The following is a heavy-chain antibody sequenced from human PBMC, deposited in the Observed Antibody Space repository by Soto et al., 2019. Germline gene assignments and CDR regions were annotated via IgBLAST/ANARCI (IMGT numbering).Heavy chain of an antibody. D-gene: IGHD2-2*01. CDR1: GFTFSSYG. J-gene: IGHJ5*02. Sequence: QVQLVESGGGAVQPGRSLRLSCAASGFTFSSYGMHWVRQAPGKGLEWVAVLWYDGSNKYYADSVKGRFTISRDNSKNTLYLQMNSLRAEDTSVYYCARDPVVVPAASPLYHWFDPWGQGTLVTVSS. CDR2: LWYDGSNK. CDR3: ARDPVVVPAASPLYHWFDP. V-gene: IGHV3-33*01.